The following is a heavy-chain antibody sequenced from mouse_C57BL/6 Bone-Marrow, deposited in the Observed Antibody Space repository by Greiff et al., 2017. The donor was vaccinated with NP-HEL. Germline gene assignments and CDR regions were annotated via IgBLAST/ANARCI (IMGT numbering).Heavy chain of an antibody. CDR2: INPNNGGT. J-gene: IGHJ2*01. D-gene: IGHD1-1*01. CDR3: ARRGYYRYFDY. Sequence: EVQLQQPGPELVKPGASVKIPCKASGYTFTDYYMDWVKQSHGQSLEWIGDINPNNGGTNYNQKFKGKATLTVDKSSSTAYMELRSLTSEDAAVYYCARRGYYRYFDYWGQGTTLTVSS. CDR1: GYTFTDYY. V-gene: IGHV1-18*01.